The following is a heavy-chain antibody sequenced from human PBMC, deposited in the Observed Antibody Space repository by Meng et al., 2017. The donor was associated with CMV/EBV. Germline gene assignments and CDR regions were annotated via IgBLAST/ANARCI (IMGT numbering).Heavy chain of an antibody. Sequence: SETLSLTCTVSSGSISSYYWSWIRQPPGKGLEWIGYIYYSGSTNYNPSLKSRVTISVDTSKNQFSLKLSSVTAADTAVYYWARVPLGYCSSTSCYPDYWGQGTLVTVSS. CDR1: SGSISSYY. J-gene: IGHJ4*02. CDR3: ARVPLGYCSSTSCYPDY. CDR2: IYYSGST. V-gene: IGHV4-59*01. D-gene: IGHD2-2*01.